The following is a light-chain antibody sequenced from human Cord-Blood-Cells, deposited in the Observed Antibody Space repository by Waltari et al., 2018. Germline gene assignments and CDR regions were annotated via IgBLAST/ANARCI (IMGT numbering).Light chain of an antibody. CDR3: QQLYT. J-gene: IGKJ2*01. Sequence: DIQMTQSPSTLSASVGDRVTITCRASQSISSWLAWYQQKPGKAPKLLIYKASSLESGVPSRFSGSGSGTEFILTISSLQPDDFATYYCQQLYTFGQGTKLEIK. CDR1: QSISSW. CDR2: KAS. V-gene: IGKV1-5*03.